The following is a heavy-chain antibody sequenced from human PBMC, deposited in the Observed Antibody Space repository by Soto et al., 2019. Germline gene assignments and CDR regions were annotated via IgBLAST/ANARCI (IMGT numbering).Heavy chain of an antibody. CDR3: ARVPSRFYIVATLKGYYFDY. Sequence: QVQLQQWGAGLLKPSETLSLTCAVYGGSFSGYYWSWIRQPPGKGLEWIGEINHSGSTNYNPSLKRRVTLSVDTSKNQFSLKLSSVTAADTAVYYCARVPSRFYIVATLKGYYFDYWGQGTLVTVSS. CDR1: GGSFSGYY. J-gene: IGHJ4*02. V-gene: IGHV4-34*01. D-gene: IGHD5-12*01. CDR2: INHSGST.